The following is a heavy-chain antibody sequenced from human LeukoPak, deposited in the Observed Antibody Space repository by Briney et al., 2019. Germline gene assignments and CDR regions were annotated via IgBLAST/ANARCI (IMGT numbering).Heavy chain of an antibody. D-gene: IGHD2-21*01. CDR1: GFTFEDYV. V-gene: IGHV3-20*04. CDR2: IYWNGGST. J-gene: IGHJ4*02. CDR3: ARGNGGDYYYLDY. Sequence: PGGSLRLSCAASGFTFEDYVVTWVRHTPEKGLEWVSGIYWNGGSTNYADSVKGRFTISRDDAKNSLYLQMNSLRAEDTAFYYCARGNGGDYYYLDYWGQGAQVTVSS.